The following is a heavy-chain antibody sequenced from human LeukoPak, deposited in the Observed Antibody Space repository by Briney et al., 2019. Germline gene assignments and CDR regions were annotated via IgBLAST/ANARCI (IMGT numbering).Heavy chain of an antibody. CDR2: IYSSGST. CDR3: ARETTVTRFDY. J-gene: IGHJ4*02. Sequence: PSETLSLTCTVSGGSICSFYWTWIRQPAGKGLEWIGRIYSSGSTNYNPSLKSRVTMSVDTSKNQFSLKLSSVTAADTAVYYCARETTVTRFDYWGQGTLITVSS. D-gene: IGHD4-17*01. CDR1: GGSICSFY. V-gene: IGHV4-4*07.